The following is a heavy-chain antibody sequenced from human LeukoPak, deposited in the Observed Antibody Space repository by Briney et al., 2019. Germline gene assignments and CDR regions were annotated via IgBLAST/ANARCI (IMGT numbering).Heavy chain of an antibody. CDR2: SYSSGNA. CDR1: GGSISNYY. V-gene: IGHV4-59*01. Sequence: PSETLSLTCTVSGGSISNYYWYWMRKPPGKGLEWIAYSYSSGNANYSPSLKSRVTISVDTSMNQFSLKLTSVTAADTAVYYCAKGGPEASAGLSWFDPWGQGTLVTVSS. CDR3: AKGGPEASAGLSWFDP. J-gene: IGHJ5*02. D-gene: IGHD1-14*01.